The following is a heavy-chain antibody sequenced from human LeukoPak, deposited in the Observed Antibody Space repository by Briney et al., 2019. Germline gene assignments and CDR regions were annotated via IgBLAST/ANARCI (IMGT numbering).Heavy chain of an antibody. CDR1: GYTFTTYG. Sequence: GASVKVSCKASGYTFTTYGINWVRQAPGQGLEWMGWISAYNGNTNYAQNLQGRVTLTTDTSASTAYMELRSLRSDDTAVYYCARDFKAARPGWFDPWGQGTLSSSP. CDR3: ARDFKAARPGWFDP. D-gene: IGHD6-13*01. CDR2: ISAYNGNT. V-gene: IGHV1-18*01. J-gene: IGHJ5*02.